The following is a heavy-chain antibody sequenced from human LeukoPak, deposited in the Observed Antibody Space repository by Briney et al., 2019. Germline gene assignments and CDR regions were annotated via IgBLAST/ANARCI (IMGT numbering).Heavy chain of an antibody. D-gene: IGHD6-13*01. CDR2: IHIGGST. Sequence: SETLSLTCTVSGGSISSSAYHWGWIRQPPGKGLEWIGSIHIGGSTYYNPSFKSRVTISVDTSKNQFSLKLRSVTAADTAVYYCARAPGIAAGPFDPWGQGTLVTVSS. CDR1: GGSISSSAYH. CDR3: ARAPGIAAGPFDP. J-gene: IGHJ5*02. V-gene: IGHV4-39*01.